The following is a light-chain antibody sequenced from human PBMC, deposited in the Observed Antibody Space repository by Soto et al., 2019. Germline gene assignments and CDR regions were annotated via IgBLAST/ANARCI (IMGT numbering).Light chain of an antibody. CDR1: QSISSW. Sequence: DIQMTQSPSTLSASVGDRFTITCRASQSISSWLAWYQQKPGKAPKLLIYKASTLESGVPSRFSGSGSGTEFTLTIGCLQLDDFATYYCQHYNSYSEFTFGPGTKVDIK. CDR3: QHYNSYSEFT. J-gene: IGKJ3*01. CDR2: KAS. V-gene: IGKV1-5*03.